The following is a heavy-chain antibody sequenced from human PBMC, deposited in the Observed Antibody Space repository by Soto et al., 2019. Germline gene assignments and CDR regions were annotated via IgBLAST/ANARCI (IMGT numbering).Heavy chain of an antibody. J-gene: IGHJ4*02. V-gene: IGHV1-3*01. CDR2: INAGNGNT. D-gene: IGHD3-10*01. CDR3: ARDLGFGLSDY. Sequence: QVQLVQSGAEVKKPGASVMVSCKASGYTFTSYAMHWVRQAPGQRLEWMGWINAGNGNTKYSQKFQGRVTITRDTSASTAHMELSCLRSEDTAVYSCARDLGFGLSDYWGQGTLVTVSS. CDR1: GYTFTSYA.